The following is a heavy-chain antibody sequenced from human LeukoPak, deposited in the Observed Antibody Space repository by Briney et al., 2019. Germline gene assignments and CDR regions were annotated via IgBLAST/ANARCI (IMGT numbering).Heavy chain of an antibody. J-gene: IGHJ4*02. CDR2: INPSGGST. Sequence: ASVKVSCKASGGTFSSYAISWVRPAPGRGLEWMGIINPSGGSTSYAQKFQGRVTMTRDTSTSTVYMELSTLRSEDTAVYYCATDTAMVKRNWGQGTLVTVSS. V-gene: IGHV1-46*01. CDR1: GGTFSSYA. D-gene: IGHD5-18*01. CDR3: ATDTAMVKRN.